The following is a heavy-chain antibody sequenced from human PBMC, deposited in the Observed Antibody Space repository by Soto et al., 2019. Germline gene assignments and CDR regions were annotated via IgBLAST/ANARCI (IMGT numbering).Heavy chain of an antibody. V-gene: IGHV1-69*06. CDR1: GGTFSSYA. Sequence: QVQLVQSGAEVKRPGSSVKVSGRASGGTFSSYAISWVRKAPGQGLEWMGGIIPIFGTANYAQKFPGRVTITADTSTSTAYMGLRSLRSEDTAVYYCARDGVRDRSSSGYYYYGMDVWGQGTTVTVSS. CDR3: ARDGVRDRSSSGYYYYGMDV. J-gene: IGHJ6*02. CDR2: IIPIFGTA. D-gene: IGHD6-6*01.